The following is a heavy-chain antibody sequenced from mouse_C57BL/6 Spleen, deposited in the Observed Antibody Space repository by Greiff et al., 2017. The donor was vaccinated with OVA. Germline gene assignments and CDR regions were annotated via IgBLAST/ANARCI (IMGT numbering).Heavy chain of an antibody. CDR2: IDPSDSET. J-gene: IGHJ2*01. D-gene: IGHD3-3*01. V-gene: IGHV1-52*01. CDR3: ARQEGTRYFDY. CDR1: GYTFTSYW. Sequence: QVQLKESGAELVRPGSSVKLSCKASGYTFTSYWMHWVKQRPIQGLEWIGNIDPSDSETHYNQKFKDKATLTVDKSSSTVYMELSRLTSEDSAVYFCARQEGTRYFDYWGQGTTLTVSS.